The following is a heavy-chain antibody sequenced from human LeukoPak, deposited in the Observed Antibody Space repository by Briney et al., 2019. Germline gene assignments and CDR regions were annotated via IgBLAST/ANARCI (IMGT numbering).Heavy chain of an antibody. CDR3: ARGPSYYDILTGPFHPSPDYYYYGMDV. Sequence: GASVKVSCKASGYTFTSYVIKWVRQATGQGLEWMGWINPISGNTDYAQKFQGRVTMTRNTSISTAYMELSSLRSDDPAVYYCARGPSYYDILTGPFHPSPDYYYYGMDVWGQGTTVTVSS. V-gene: IGHV1-8*01. CDR1: GYTFTSYV. CDR2: INPISGNT. J-gene: IGHJ6*02. D-gene: IGHD3-9*01.